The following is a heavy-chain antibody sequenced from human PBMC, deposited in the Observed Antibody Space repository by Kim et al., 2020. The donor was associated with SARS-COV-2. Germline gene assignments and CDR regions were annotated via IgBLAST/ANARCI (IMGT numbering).Heavy chain of an antibody. J-gene: IGHJ4*02. CDR3: ARDSGILWFGGPSSLDY. V-gene: IGHV1-69*01. Sequence: FQGRVTITADESTSTAYMELSSLRSEDTAVYYCARDSGILWFGGPSSLDYWGQGTLVTVSS. D-gene: IGHD3-10*01.